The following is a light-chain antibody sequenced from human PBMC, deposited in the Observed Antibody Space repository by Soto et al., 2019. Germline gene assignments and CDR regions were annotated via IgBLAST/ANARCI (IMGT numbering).Light chain of an antibody. CDR1: QSVSSSY. Sequence: EIVLTQSPGTLSLSPGERATLSCRAGQSVSSSYLAWYQQKPGQAPRLLIFGASSRASGIPDRFSGSGSGTDFTLTISRLEPEDCAVYYCQQYSSSPFTFGPGTKVDIK. V-gene: IGKV3-20*01. CDR3: QQYSSSPFT. J-gene: IGKJ3*01. CDR2: GAS.